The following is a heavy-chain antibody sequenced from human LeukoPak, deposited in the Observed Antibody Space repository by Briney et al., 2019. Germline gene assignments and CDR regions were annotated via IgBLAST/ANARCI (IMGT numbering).Heavy chain of an antibody. J-gene: IGHJ4*02. CDR2: ISYDGSNK. V-gene: IGHV3-30*18. CDR3: AKAVSGSYPETRHFDY. D-gene: IGHD1-26*01. Sequence: GGSLRLSCAASGFTFSSYGMHWVRQAPGKGLEWVAVISYDGSNKYYADSVKGRFTVSRDNSRNTLYLQMNSLRAEDTAVYYCAKAVSGSYPETRHFDYWGQGSLVTVSS. CDR1: GFTFSSYG.